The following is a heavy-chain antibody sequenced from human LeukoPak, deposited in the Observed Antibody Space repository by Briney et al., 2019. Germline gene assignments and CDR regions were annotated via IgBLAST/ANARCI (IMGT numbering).Heavy chain of an antibody. CDR2: ISSSYNYI. V-gene: IGHV3-21*01. J-gene: IGHJ4*02. CDR1: GFTVSSYS. D-gene: IGHD3-16*02. Sequence: GGSLRLSCAASGFTVSSYSMNWVRQAPGKGLEWVSSISSSYNYIYYADSVEGRFTISRDNAKNSLYLQMNSLRAEDTAVYYCARDLGVIVHPSDYWGQGTLVTVSS. CDR3: ARDLGVIVHPSDY.